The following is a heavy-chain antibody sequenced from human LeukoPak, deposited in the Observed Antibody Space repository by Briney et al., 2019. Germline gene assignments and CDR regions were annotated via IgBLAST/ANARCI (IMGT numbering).Heavy chain of an antibody. D-gene: IGHD4-17*01. Sequence: PGGSLRLSCAASGFTFSSYAMHWVRQAPGKGLEWVAVISYGGSNKYYADSVKGRFTISRDNSKNTLYLQMNSLRAEDTAVYYCARGDYGDYVWGQGTLVTVSS. CDR3: ARGDYGDYV. CDR2: ISYGGSNK. J-gene: IGHJ4*02. V-gene: IGHV3-30*04. CDR1: GFTFSSYA.